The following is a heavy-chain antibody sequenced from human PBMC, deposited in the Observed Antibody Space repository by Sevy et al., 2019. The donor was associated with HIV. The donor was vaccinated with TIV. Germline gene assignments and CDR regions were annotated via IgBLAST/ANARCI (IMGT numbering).Heavy chain of an antibody. D-gene: IGHD7-27*01. CDR3: AKTLGAIASPFDY. Sequence: GGSLRLSCAASGFSFNTYAMTWVRQAPGKGLEWVSVISNSGDRTYYADCVKGRFTISRDNSKNTLYLQMISLRAEDTAVYYCAKTLGAIASPFDYRGQGTLVTVSS. J-gene: IGHJ4*02. CDR2: ISNSGDRT. CDR1: GFSFNTYA. V-gene: IGHV3-23*01.